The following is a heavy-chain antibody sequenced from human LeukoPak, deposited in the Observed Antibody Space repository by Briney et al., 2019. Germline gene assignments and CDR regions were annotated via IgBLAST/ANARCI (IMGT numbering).Heavy chain of an antibody. CDR2: IYSGGST. CDR1: EFSVGSNY. J-gene: IGHJ4*02. Sequence: GGSLRLSCAASEFSVGSNYMTWVRQAPGKGLEWVSLIYSGGSTYYADSVKGRFTISRDNSKNTLYLQMNSLRAEDTAVYYCAKDYYALLWFGEFNRKYYFDYWGQGTLVTVSS. D-gene: IGHD3-10*01. CDR3: AKDYYALLWFGEFNRKYYFDY. V-gene: IGHV3-66*01.